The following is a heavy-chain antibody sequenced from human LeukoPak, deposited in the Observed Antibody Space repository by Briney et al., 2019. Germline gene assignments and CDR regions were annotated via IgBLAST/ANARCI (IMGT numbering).Heavy chain of an antibody. J-gene: IGHJ6*03. V-gene: IGHV1-69*05. D-gene: IGHD3-10*01. CDR3: ARGRYYYGSGSYYNVDDYYYYMDV. Sequence: SVKVSCKASGGTFSSYAISWVRQAPGQGLEWMGGIIPISGTANYAQKFQGRVTITTDESTSTAYMELSSLRSEDTAVYYCARGRYYYGSGSYYNVDDYYYYMDVWGKGTTVTVSS. CDR1: GGTFSSYA. CDR2: IIPISGTA.